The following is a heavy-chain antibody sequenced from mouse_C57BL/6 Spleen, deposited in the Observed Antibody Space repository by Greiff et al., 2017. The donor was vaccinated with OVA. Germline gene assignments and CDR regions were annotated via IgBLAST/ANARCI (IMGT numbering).Heavy chain of an antibody. CDR1: GYTFTSYW. D-gene: IGHD4-1*01. CDR2: IDPSDSHT. CDR3: ARRTGRGYFDY. V-gene: IGHV1-69*01. J-gene: IGHJ2*01. Sequence: QVQLQQPGAELVMPGASVKLSCKASGYTFTSYWMHWVKQRPGQGLEWIGEIDPSDSHTNYNQKFKGKSTLTVDKSSSTAYMQLSSLTSEDSAVYYCARRTGRGYFDYWGQGTTLTVSS.